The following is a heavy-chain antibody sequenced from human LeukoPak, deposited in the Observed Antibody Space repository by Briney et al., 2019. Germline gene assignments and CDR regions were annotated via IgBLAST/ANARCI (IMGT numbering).Heavy chain of an antibody. CDR2: ISTRSTYI. CDR1: GFTFSSYE. CDR3: ARDGYCNTTSCYWYFDL. J-gene: IGHJ2*01. V-gene: IGHV3-21*01. D-gene: IGHD2-2*01. Sequence: TGGSLRLSCAASGFTFSSYEMNWVRQAPGKGLEWVSSISTRSTYIYYADSLKGRFTISRDNAKNSLYLQMNSLRAEDTAVYYCARDGYCNTTSCYWYFDLWGRGTLVTVSS.